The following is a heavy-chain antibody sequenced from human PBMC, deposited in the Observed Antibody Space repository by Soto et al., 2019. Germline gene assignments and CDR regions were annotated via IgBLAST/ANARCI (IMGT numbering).Heavy chain of an antibody. CDR3: AKFRGPSYSYYSMDV. CDR2: ISGSGRTT. Sequence: EVQLLESGGGLVQPGGSLRLSCAASGFTFGSYAMNWLRQAPGRGLECVSFISGSGRTTYYAGSVKGRFTVSRDNSKNTLYLQMNRLRAEDTALYYVAKFRGPSYSYYSMDVWGKGTTVTVSS. J-gene: IGHJ6*03. D-gene: IGHD3-16*01. CDR1: GFTFGSYA. V-gene: IGHV3-23*01.